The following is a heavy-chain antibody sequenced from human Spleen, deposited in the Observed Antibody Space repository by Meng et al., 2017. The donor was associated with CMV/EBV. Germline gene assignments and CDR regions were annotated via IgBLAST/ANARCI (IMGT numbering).Heavy chain of an antibody. CDR1: GYRFTTYD. Sequence: QVQLVQSGAEVKKPGASVKVSCKASGYRFTTYDINWVRQSTGQGLEWMGWIDTDTGNPTYAQGFTGRFVFSLDTSVNTAYLQISSLKAEDTAVYYCAREGDSGTYQYWGQGTLVTVSS. CDR2: IDTDTGNP. V-gene: IGHV7-4-1*02. J-gene: IGHJ4*02. D-gene: IGHD1-26*01. CDR3: AREGDSGTYQY.